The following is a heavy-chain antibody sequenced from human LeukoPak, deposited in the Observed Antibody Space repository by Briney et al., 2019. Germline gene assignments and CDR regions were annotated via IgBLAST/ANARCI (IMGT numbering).Heavy chain of an antibody. CDR3: TRVLDSGSYYFDY. CDR2: IRSKAYGGTT. V-gene: IGHV3-49*03. Sequence: PGGSLRLSCTASGFTFGDYAMSWFRQAPGKGLEWVGFIRSKAYGGTTEYAASVKGRFTISRDDSKSIAYLQMNSLKTEDTAVYYCTRVLDSGSYYFDYWGQGTLVTVPS. D-gene: IGHD1-26*01. CDR1: GFTFGDYA. J-gene: IGHJ4*02.